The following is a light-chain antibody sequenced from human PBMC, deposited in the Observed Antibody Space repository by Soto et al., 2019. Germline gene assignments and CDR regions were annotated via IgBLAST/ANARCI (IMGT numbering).Light chain of an antibody. J-gene: IGKJ1*01. CDR2: GAS. V-gene: IGKV3-20*01. CDR1: QSVSSSY. CDR3: QQYGSPTWT. Sequence: EIVLTQSPGTLSLSPGERATLSCRVSQSVSSSYLAWYQQKPGQAPRLLIYGASSRATGIPDRFSGSGSGTDFTLTISRLEPEDFAVYYCQQYGSPTWTFGQVTKVDIK.